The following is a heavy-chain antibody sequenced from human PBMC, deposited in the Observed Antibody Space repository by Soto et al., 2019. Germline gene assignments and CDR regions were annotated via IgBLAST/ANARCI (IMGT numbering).Heavy chain of an antibody. CDR1: GGTFSSYA. CDR2: IIPIFGTA. J-gene: IGHJ6*02. V-gene: IGHV1-69*13. Sequence: SVKVSCKASGGTFSSYAISWVRQAPGQGLEWMGGIIPIFGTANYAQKFQGRVTITADESTSTAYMELSSLRSEDTAVYYCARDSDYYGSGNLYGMDVWGQGTTVTVSS. CDR3: ARDSDYYGSGNLYGMDV. D-gene: IGHD3-10*01.